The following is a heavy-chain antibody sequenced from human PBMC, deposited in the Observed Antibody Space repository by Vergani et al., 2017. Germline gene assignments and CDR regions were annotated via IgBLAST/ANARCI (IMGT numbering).Heavy chain of an antibody. CDR2: IIPILGIA. J-gene: IGHJ4*02. Sequence: QVQLVQSGAEVKKPGSSVKVSCKASGGTFSSYAISWVRQATGQGLEWMGRIIPILGIANYAQKFQGRVPITADKSTSTAYIELSSLRSEDTAVYYCERDHLAIGYWGQGTLVTVSS. D-gene: IGHD5-24*01. CDR1: GGTFSSYA. V-gene: IGHV1-69*04. CDR3: ERDHLAIGY.